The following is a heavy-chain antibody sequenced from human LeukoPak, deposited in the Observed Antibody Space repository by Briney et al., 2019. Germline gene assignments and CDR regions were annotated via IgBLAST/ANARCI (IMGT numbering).Heavy chain of an antibody. CDR2: IIPIFGTA. CDR3: ARDSHPYDSSGGRNWFDP. Sequence: ASVKVSCKASGGTFSSYAISWVRQAPGQGLEWMGGIIPIFGTANYAQKFQGRVTITADESTSTAYMELSSLRSEDTAVYYCARDSHPYDSSGGRNWFDPWGQGTLVTVSS. D-gene: IGHD3-22*01. J-gene: IGHJ5*02. CDR1: GGTFSSYA. V-gene: IGHV1-69*13.